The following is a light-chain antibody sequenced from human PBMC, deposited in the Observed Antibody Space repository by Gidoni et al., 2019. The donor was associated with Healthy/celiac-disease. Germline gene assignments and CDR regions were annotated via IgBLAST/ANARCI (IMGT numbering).Light chain of an antibody. Sequence: DIQMTQSPSSLSASVGDRVTSTCQASQDISNYLNWYQQKPGKAPKLLIYDASNLETGVPSRFSGSGSGTDFTFTISSLQPEDIATYSCQQYDNLPLTFGGGTKVEIK. CDR3: QQYDNLPLT. CDR2: DAS. CDR1: QDISNY. J-gene: IGKJ4*01. V-gene: IGKV1-33*01.